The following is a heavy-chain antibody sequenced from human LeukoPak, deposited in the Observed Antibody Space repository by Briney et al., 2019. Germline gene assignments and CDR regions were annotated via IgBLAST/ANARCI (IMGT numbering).Heavy chain of an antibody. J-gene: IGHJ4*02. D-gene: IGHD3-22*01. CDR3: AKWRGSGYYYFDY. CDR2: ISGSATGSVTT. V-gene: IGHV3-23*01. CDR1: GFTFSTYA. Sequence: GGSLRLSCAASGFTFSTYAMNWVRQAPGKGLEWVSAISGSATGSVTTYYTDSVKGRFTISRDNSKNTLYLQMNSLRAEDTAVYYCAKWRGSGYYYFDYWGQGTLVTVSS.